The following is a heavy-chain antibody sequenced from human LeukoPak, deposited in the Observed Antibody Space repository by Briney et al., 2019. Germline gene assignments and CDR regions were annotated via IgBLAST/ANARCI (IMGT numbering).Heavy chain of an antibody. CDR2: IYYSGST. Sequence: SETLSPTCTVSGGSISSGGYYWSWIRQHPGKGLEWIGYIYYSGSTYYNPSLKSRVTISVDTSKNQFSLKLSSVTAADTAVYYCARDRLGSGSYRYFDYWGQGTLVTVSS. CDR3: ARDRLGSGSYRYFDY. V-gene: IGHV4-31*03. CDR1: GGSISSGGYY. J-gene: IGHJ4*02. D-gene: IGHD3-10*01.